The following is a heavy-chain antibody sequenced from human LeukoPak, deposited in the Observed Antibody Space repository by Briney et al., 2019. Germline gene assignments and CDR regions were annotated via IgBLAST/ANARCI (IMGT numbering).Heavy chain of an antibody. D-gene: IGHD6-19*01. Sequence: SETLSLTCAVYGGSSSGYYWSCIRQPPGKGLEWIGEINHSGSTNYNPSLKSRVTISVDTSKNQFSLKLSSVTAADTAVYYCARGSVGSGWAFDYWGQGTLVTVSS. J-gene: IGHJ4*02. CDR1: GGSSSGYY. V-gene: IGHV4-34*01. CDR2: INHSGST. CDR3: ARGSVGSGWAFDY.